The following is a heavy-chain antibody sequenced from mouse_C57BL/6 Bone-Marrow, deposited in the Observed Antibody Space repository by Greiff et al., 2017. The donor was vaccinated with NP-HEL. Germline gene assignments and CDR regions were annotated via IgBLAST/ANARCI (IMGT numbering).Heavy chain of an antibody. CDR3: AREVSYYFDD. J-gene: IGHJ2*01. CDR2: IHPNSSST. Sequence: QVQLQQPGAELVKPGASVKLSCKASGYTFTSYWMHWVKQRPGQGLEWIGMIHPNSSSTNYNEKFKSKATLTVDKSSSTAYMQLSSLTSEDSAVYYCAREVSYYFDDWGKGTTLTVSS. V-gene: IGHV1-64*01. D-gene: IGHD2-14*01. CDR1: GYTFTSYW.